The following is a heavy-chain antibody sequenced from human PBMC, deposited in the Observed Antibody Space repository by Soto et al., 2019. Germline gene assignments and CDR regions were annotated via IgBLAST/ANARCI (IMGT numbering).Heavy chain of an antibody. Sequence: GESLKISCQASGYTFTKYGVGWVRQMPGKGLEWMGIIYPDDSDTRYSPSFQGHVTISADKSISTAYLQWSSLKASDSATYYCARRDMLTGYVYFDYWGQGTQVTVSS. CDR2: IYPDDSDT. J-gene: IGHJ4*02. CDR1: GYTFTKYG. D-gene: IGHD3-9*01. CDR3: ARRDMLTGYVYFDY. V-gene: IGHV5-51*01.